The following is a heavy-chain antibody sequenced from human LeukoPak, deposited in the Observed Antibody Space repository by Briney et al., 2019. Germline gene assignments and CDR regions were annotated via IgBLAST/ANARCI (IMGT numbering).Heavy chain of an antibody. CDR1: GFNFDNFG. Sequence: GGSLRLSCAASGFNFDNFGMHWVRRPPGKGLEWVAGISYNSGATAYAESVKGRFTISRDNAKSSLYLQMNSLRAEDTAVYYCANHLACRSHNCPSFDEWGQGTWSPSPQ. CDR3: ANHLACRSHNCPSFDE. CDR2: ISYNSGAT. D-gene: IGHD2-2*01. J-gene: IGHJ4*02. V-gene: IGHV3-9*01.